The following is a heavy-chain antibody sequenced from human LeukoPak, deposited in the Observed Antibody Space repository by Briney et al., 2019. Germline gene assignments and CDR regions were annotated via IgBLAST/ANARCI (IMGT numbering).Heavy chain of an antibody. V-gene: IGHV1-69*13. Sequence: SVKVSCKASGGTFSSYAISWVRRAPGQGLEWMGGIIPIFGTANYAQKFQGRVTITAVESTSTAYMELSSLRSEDTAVYYCARVGYSYGYNPGYYYYGMDVWGQGTTVTVSS. CDR2: IIPIFGTA. D-gene: IGHD5-18*01. J-gene: IGHJ6*02. CDR3: ARVGYSYGYNPGYYYYGMDV. CDR1: GGTFSSYA.